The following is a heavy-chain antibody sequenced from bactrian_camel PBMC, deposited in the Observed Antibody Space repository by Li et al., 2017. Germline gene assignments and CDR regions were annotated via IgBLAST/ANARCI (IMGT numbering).Heavy chain of an antibody. Sequence: DVQLVESGGGSVQAGGSLTLSCAVALGYPYRGICLGYFRRAPGKGLEWVSLITSSGGTPLYADSVKGRITISQDNAKNTLYLQMNSLKPEDIAMYYCAADRIVGGTCVPLDEWFKNWARGPRSPSPQ. V-gene: IGHV3S40*01. CDR1: GYPYRGIC. J-gene: IGHJ4*01. CDR2: ITSSGGTP. D-gene: IGHD7*01.